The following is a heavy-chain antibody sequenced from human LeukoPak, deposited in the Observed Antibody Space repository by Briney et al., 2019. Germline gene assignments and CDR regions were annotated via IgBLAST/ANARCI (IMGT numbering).Heavy chain of an antibody. CDR2: FYSSTRT. D-gene: IGHD4-17*01. CDR1: GYSLTSGSRY. CDR3: ARCMSELDYGDYAYYYHMDV. Sequence: KASETLSLTCTVSGYSLTSGSRYWSWIRQPAGKGLEWIGHFYSSTRTTYNPSLESRVTISGDTAKNQFSLKLDSVTAADTAVYFCARCMSELDYGDYAYYYHMDVWGKGTTVTVSS. V-gene: IGHV4-61*09. J-gene: IGHJ6*04.